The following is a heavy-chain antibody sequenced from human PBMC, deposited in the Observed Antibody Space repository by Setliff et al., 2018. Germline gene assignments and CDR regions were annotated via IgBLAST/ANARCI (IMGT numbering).Heavy chain of an antibody. V-gene: IGHV1-2*02. J-gene: IGHJ6*03. CDR1: GYTFTGYY. Sequence: ASVKVSCKASGYTFTGYYMHWVRQAPGQGLEWMGWINPNSGGTNYAQKFQGRVTMTRDTSISTAYMELSRLRSDDTAVYYCARRGQVTMVRGVTAPASYYYYYMDVWGKGTTGTVSS. D-gene: IGHD3-10*01. CDR2: INPNSGGT. CDR3: ARRGQVTMVRGVTAPASYYYYYMDV.